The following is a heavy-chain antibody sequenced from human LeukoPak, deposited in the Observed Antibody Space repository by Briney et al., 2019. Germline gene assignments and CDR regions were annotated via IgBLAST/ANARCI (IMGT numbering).Heavy chain of an antibody. J-gene: IGHJ5*02. V-gene: IGHV1-24*01. Sequence: ASVKVSCKVSGYTLTELSMHWVRQAPGKGLEWMGGFDPEDGETIYAQKFQGRVTMTEDTSTDTAYMELSSLRSEDMAVYYCATAGLYYDILTGYYWFDPWGQGTLVTVSS. CDR1: GYTLTELS. D-gene: IGHD3-9*01. CDR2: FDPEDGET. CDR3: ATAGLYYDILTGYYWFDP.